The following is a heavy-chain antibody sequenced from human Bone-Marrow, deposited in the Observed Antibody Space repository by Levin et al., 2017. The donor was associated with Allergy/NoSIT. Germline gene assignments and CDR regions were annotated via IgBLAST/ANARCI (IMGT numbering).Heavy chain of an antibody. D-gene: IGHD3-16*01. CDR2: LWYDGTNT. CDR1: GFIFSNYG. J-gene: IGHJ4*02. V-gene: IGHV3-30*02. CDR3: AKNNGPSGGSSMDY. Sequence: PSETLSLTCAASGFIFSNYGMHWVRQAPGKGLEWVACLWYDGTNTYYGDSVKGRFTISRDNSKNTLYLQMNSLRVDDTAVYYCAKNNGPSGGSSMDYWGQGTLVTVSS.